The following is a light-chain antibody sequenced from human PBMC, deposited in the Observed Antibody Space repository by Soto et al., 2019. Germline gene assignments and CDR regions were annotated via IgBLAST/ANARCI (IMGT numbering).Light chain of an antibody. V-gene: IGKV3-15*01. Sequence: EIVMTQSPATLSVSSGERVTLSCRASQSVSNNLAWYQQKPGQAPRLLMYGASTRATGIPARFSGSGSGKEFTLTISSLQSEDFAVYYCQHYNNWPPWTFGQGTKVEIK. CDR3: QHYNNWPPWT. J-gene: IGKJ1*01. CDR2: GAS. CDR1: QSVSNN.